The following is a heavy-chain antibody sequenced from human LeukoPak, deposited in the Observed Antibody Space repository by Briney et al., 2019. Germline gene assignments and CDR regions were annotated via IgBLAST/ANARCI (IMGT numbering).Heavy chain of an antibody. V-gene: IGHV5-51*01. CDR3: VRQEDFGTTGTYDF. Sequence: GESLPISCQGSGYGFTSYWIGWVRRLPGKGLELMGVIYPGDSDTNYSPSFQDQITISADKSITTAYLHWGTLRASDTAIYYCVRQEDFGTTGTYDFWGLGTLVTVSS. J-gene: IGHJ4*02. CDR1: GYGFTSYW. CDR2: IYPGDSDT. D-gene: IGHD2-8*02.